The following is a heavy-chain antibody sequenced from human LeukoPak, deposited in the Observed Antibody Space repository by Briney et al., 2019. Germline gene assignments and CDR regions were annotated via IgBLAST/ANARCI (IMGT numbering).Heavy chain of an antibody. J-gene: IGHJ4*02. CDR3: ATVYSSGWYHDY. CDR2: INPKSGDT. Sequence: ASVKVSCKASGYTFTDYYMHWVRQAPGQGLEWMGWINPKSGDTTYAQKFQGRVTMTRDTSMSTAYMELSSLRADDTAVYYCATVYSSGWYHDYWGQGTLVTASS. V-gene: IGHV1-2*02. D-gene: IGHD6-19*01. CDR1: GYTFTDYY.